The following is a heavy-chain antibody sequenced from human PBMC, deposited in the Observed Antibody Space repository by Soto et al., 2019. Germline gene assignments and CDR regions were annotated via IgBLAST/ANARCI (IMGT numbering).Heavy chain of an antibody. J-gene: IGHJ6*02. D-gene: IGHD5-18*01. Sequence: ASVKVSCKASGYTFTSYGISWVRQAPGQGLEWMGWISANFGKANYAQKLQGRVTITTDESTSTAYMELSSLRSEDTAVYYCASGDVDTANMGYYYYGMDVWGQGTTVTVSS. V-gene: IGHV1-18*01. CDR3: ASGDVDTANMGYYYYGMDV. CDR2: ISANFGKA. CDR1: GYTFTSYG.